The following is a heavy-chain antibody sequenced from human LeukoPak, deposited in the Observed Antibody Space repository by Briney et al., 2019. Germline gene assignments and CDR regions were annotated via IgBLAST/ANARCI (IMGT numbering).Heavy chain of an antibody. V-gene: IGHV1-69*05. CDR3: ARGILRYDYLDY. J-gene: IGHJ4*02. CDR2: IIPIFGTA. Sequence: SVKVSCKASGGTFSSYAISWVRQAPGQGLEWMGRIIPIFGTANYAQKFRGRVTITTDESTSTAYMELSSLRSEDTAVYYCARGILRYDYLDYWGQGTLVIVSS. CDR1: GGTFSSYA. D-gene: IGHD2-2*01.